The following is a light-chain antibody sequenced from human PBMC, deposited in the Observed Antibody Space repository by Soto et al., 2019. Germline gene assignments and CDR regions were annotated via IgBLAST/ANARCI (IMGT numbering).Light chain of an antibody. J-gene: IGKJ3*01. V-gene: IGKV1-5*03. CDR3: QQSFT. CDR1: QSISSR. Sequence: DIQMTQSPSTLSASVGDRVTITCRASQSISSRLAWYQQKPGKAPKLLIYKASSLESGVPSRFSGSGSGTEFTLTISSLQPDDFATYYCQQSFTFGPGTEVDIK. CDR2: KAS.